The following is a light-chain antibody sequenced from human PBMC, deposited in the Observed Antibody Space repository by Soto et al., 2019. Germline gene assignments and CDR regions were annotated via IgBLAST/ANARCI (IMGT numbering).Light chain of an antibody. CDR3: QQYNSDST. V-gene: IGKV1-5*03. CDR2: KAS. CDR1: QSISIW. J-gene: IGKJ1*01. Sequence: IQMTQSPSTLSASVGDRVTITCRASQSISIWLAWYQQKPGKAPKLLIYKASSLESEVPSRFSGSGSGTEFPLTINILQADDSATYYCQQYNSDSTFGQGTKVEIK.